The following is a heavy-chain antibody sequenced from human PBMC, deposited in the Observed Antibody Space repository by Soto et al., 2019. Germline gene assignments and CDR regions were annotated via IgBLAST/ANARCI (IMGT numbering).Heavy chain of an antibody. CDR2: IYYSGST. D-gene: IGHD3-3*01. V-gene: IGHV4-59*01. CDR1: VGSISSYC. CDR3: ARALSYDFWSGYYIRGMDV. J-gene: IGHJ6*02. Sequence: PSETLSLTWTVSVGSISSYCWSWIRQPPGKGLEWIGYIYYSGSTNYNPSLKSRVTISVDTSKNQFSLKLSSVTAADTAVYYCARALSYDFWSGYYIRGMDVWGQGTTVTVSS.